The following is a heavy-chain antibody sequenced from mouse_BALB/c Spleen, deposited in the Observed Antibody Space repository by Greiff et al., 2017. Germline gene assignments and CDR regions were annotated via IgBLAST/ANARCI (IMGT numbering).Heavy chain of an antibody. CDR2: ISSGGSYT. CDR3: ARGDYGYFDY. J-gene: IGHJ2*01. D-gene: IGHD2-4*01. V-gene: IGHV5-9-4*01. CDR1: GFTFSSYA. Sequence: EVQRVESGGGLVKPGGSLKLSCAASGFTFSSYAMSWVRQSPEKRLEWVAEISSGGSYTYYPDTVTGRFTISRDNAKNTLYLEMSSLRSEDTAMYYCARGDYGYFDYWGQGTTLTVSS.